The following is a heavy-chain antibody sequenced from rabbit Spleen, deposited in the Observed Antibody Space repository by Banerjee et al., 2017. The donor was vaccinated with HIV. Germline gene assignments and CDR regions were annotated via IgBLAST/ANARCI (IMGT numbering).Heavy chain of an antibody. CDR1: GFSFSSSDY. D-gene: IGHD4-2*01. V-gene: IGHV1S45*01. CDR2: IAGSSSGFT. Sequence: QEELEESGGGLVQPEGSLALTCKASGFSFSSSDYICWVRQAPGKGLEWISCIAGSSSGFTYSATWAKGRFTISKTSSTTVTLRMTSLTAADRATYFCARERKQAGYAGFGIAFGPYGMDLWGQGTLVTV. J-gene: IGHJ6*01. CDR3: ARERKQAGYAGFGIAFGPYGMDL.